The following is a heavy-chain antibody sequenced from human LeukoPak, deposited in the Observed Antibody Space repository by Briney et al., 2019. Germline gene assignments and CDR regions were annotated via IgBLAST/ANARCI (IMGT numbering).Heavy chain of an antibody. CDR3: ARSYCGGDCFLVGYYGMDV. CDR1: GFTVSSNY. V-gene: IGHV3-66*01. Sequence: GGSLRFSCAASGFTVSSNYMSWVRQAPGKGLEWVSVIYSGGSTYYADSVKGRFTISRDNSKNTLYLQMNSLRAEDTAVYYCARSYCGGDCFLVGYYGMDVWGQGTTVTVSS. CDR2: IYSGGST. D-gene: IGHD2-21*02. J-gene: IGHJ6*02.